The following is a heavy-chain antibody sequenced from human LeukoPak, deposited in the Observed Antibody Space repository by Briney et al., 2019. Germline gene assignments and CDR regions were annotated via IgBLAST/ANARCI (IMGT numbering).Heavy chain of an antibody. D-gene: IGHD6-13*01. V-gene: IGHV1-69*11. CDR1: GGTFSSYA. J-gene: IGHJ3*02. CDR2: IIPILGTA. Sequence: ASSVKVPCKASGGTFSSYAISWVRQAPGQRLEWMGRIIPILGTANYAQKFQGRVTITTDESTSTAYMELSSLRSEDTAVYYCARDPLAAGTVGAFDIWGQGTMVTVPS. CDR3: ARDPLAAGTVGAFDI.